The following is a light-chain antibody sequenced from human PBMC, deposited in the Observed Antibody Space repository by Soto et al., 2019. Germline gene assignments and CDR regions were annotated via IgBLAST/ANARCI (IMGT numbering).Light chain of an antibody. Sequence: EIVLTQSPATLSLSPGERATLSCRASQSVSTYLAWYQQKPGQAPRLLIYGASTRATGIPARFSGSGSGTEFTLTISSLQSEDFAVYFCQQYNNWPPVTFGPGTKVD. CDR1: QSVSTY. CDR2: GAS. V-gene: IGKV3-15*01. CDR3: QQYNNWPPVT. J-gene: IGKJ3*01.